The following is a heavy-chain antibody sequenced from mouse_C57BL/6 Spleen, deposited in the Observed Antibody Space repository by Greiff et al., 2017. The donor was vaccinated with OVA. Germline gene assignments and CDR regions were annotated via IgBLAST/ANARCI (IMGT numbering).Heavy chain of an antibody. Sequence: QVQLKESGPGLVAPSQSLSITCTVSGFSLTSYGVHWVRQPPGKGLEWLVVIWSDGSTTYNSALKSRLSISKDNSKSQGFLKMNSLQTDDKAMYYCARHVGGNYYWYFDVWGTGTTVTVSS. V-gene: IGHV2-6-1*01. CDR3: ARHVGGNYYWYFDV. CDR1: GFSLTSYG. CDR2: IWSDGST. J-gene: IGHJ1*03. D-gene: IGHD2-1*01.